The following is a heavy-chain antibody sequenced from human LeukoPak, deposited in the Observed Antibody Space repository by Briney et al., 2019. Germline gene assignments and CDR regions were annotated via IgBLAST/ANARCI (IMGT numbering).Heavy chain of an antibody. CDR1: GFTSDDYA. J-gene: IGHJ4*02. V-gene: IGHV3-9*02. D-gene: IGHD6-13*01. CDR3: AKDIFTGIAAAGAIDY. Sequence: GGSLRLSCAASGFTSDDYAMHWVRQAPGKGLEWVSGISWNSGSIGYADSVKGRFTISRDNAENSLYLQMNSLRAEDTALYYCAKDIFTGIAAAGAIDYWGQGTLVTVSS. CDR2: ISWNSGSI.